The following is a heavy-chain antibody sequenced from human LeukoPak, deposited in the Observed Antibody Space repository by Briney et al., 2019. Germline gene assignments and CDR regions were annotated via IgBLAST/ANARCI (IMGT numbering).Heavy chain of an antibody. Sequence: SEALSLTCTVCGRSISSGGYYWRWIRQHPGKGLEWIAYIYYSGSTYYNPSLKSRVTISVDTSKNQFSLKLSSVTAADTAVYYCARAGVAAAGTSFGWFDPWGQGTLVTVSS. CDR3: ARAGVAAAGTSFGWFDP. J-gene: IGHJ5*02. V-gene: IGHV4-31*03. CDR1: GRSISSGGYY. CDR2: IYYSGST. D-gene: IGHD6-13*01.